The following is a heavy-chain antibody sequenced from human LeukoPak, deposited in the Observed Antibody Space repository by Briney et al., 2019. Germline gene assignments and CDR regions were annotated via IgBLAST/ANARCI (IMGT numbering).Heavy chain of an antibody. D-gene: IGHD6-19*01. Sequence: PSETLSLTCKVSGGSIGSSGFYWGWFRQPPGKGLEWIGSTYYPGTTHYNPSLESRVTISVDTSKWQVFLTLRSVTATDTAVYYCGRHVSSGWDYFNGLDVWGQGTAVTVSS. CDR3: GRHVSSGWDYFNGLDV. CDR1: GGSIGSSGFY. J-gene: IGHJ6*02. V-gene: IGHV4-39*01. CDR2: TYYPGTT.